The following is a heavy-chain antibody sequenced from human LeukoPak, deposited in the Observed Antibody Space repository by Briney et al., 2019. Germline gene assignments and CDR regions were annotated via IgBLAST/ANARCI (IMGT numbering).Heavy chain of an antibody. Sequence: PSETLSLTCAVYGGSFSGYYWSWIRQPPGKGLEWVGEINHSGSTNYNPSLKSRVTISVDTSKNQFSLKLSSVTAADTAVYYCARNHYGSGSYYLAWWGQGTLVTVSS. CDR2: INHSGST. CDR1: GGSFSGYY. J-gene: IGHJ4*02. D-gene: IGHD3-10*01. V-gene: IGHV4-34*01. CDR3: ARNHYGSGSYYLAW.